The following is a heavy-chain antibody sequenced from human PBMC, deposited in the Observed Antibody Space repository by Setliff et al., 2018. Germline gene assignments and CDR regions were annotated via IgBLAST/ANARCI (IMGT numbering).Heavy chain of an antibody. V-gene: IGHV3-30-3*01. Sequence: LRLSCAASGFTFSSYAMHWVRQAPGKGLEWVAVISYDGSNKYYADSVKGRFTISRDNSKNTLYLQMNSLRAEDTAVYYCARVATFKGGVGATPDAFDIWGQGTMVTVSS. J-gene: IGHJ3*02. D-gene: IGHD1-26*01. CDR3: ARVATFKGGVGATPDAFDI. CDR2: ISYDGSNK. CDR1: GFTFSSYA.